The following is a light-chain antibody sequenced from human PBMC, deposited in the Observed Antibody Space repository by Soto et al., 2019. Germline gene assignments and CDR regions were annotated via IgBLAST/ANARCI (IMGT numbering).Light chain of an antibody. Sequence: QSALTQPPSASGTPGQRVTISCSGSSSNIGTNTVNWYQQFPGSAPQLLLYNTNQRPSWVPCRVSGSKSGTSASLAISGLQSEDAADYYCAAWDGSLDVVLFGGGTKLTVL. J-gene: IGLJ2*01. CDR1: SSNIGTNT. V-gene: IGLV1-44*01. CDR3: AAWDGSLDVVL. CDR2: NTN.